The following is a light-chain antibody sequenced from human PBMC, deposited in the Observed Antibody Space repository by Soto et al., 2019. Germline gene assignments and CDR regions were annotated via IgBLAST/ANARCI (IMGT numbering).Light chain of an antibody. J-gene: IGKJ2*01. CDR3: QQYNSYPYT. CDR1: QRISSW. CDR2: DAS. Sequence: DIQMTQSPSTLSASIGDRVTITCRASQRISSWLAWYQQKPGKATKLLIYDASSLQSGVPSRFSGSGSGTEFTLSISSLQPDDFATYYCQQYNSYPYTFGQGTKLEI. V-gene: IGKV1-5*01.